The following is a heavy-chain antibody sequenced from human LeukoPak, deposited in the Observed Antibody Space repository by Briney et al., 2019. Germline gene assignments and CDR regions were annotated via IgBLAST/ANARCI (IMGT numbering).Heavy chain of an antibody. D-gene: IGHD4-17*01. CDR1: GGSISSYY. CDR3: ARGPRPTAIYYYYGMDV. CDR2: IYYSGST. Sequence: PSETLSLTCTVSGGSISSYYWSWIRQPPGKGLEWIGYIYYSGSTNYNPSLESRVTISVDTSKNRFSLKLSSVTAADTAVYYCARGPRPTAIYYYYGMDVWGQGTTVTVSS. V-gene: IGHV4-59*01. J-gene: IGHJ6*02.